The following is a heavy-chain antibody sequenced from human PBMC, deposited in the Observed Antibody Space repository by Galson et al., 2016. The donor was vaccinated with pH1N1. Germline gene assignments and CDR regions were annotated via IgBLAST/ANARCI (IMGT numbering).Heavy chain of an antibody. CDR1: GDSVSRNTAA. CDR3: ARGTAAGTAFDF. J-gene: IGHJ3*01. CDR2: TYFRTKWYK. Sequence: CAISGDSVSRNTAAWHWIRQSPSRGLEWLGRTYFRTKWYKDYAVSLRSRISITPDTSENQLSLRLNSVTPEDTAVYYCARGTAAGTAFDFWGQGTLVTVSS. V-gene: IGHV6-1*01. D-gene: IGHD6-13*01.